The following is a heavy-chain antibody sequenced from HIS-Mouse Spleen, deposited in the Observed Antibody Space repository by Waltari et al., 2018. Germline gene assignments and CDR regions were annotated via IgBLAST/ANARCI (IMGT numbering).Heavy chain of an antibody. D-gene: IGHD1-1*01. V-gene: IGHV1-2*02. J-gene: IGHJ6*02. CDR3: ARVSHLDFYYYYYGMDV. Sequence: QVQLVQSGAEVKKPGASVKVSCKASGYTFTGYYMHWVRQAPGQGLEWMGWINPNSGGTNYAQKFQGRVTMTRDTSISTAYMELSRLRSDDTAVYYCARVSHLDFYYYYYGMDVWGHGTTVTVSS. CDR1: GYTFTGYY. CDR2: INPNSGGT.